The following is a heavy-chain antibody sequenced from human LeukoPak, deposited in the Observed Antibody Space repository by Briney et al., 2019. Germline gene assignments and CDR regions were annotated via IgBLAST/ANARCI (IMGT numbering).Heavy chain of an antibody. Sequence: GWSFGLSSGVAGLTGSSCGGKWVRQAPGNGLEWVASISSSRNYFYYADSVKGRFTISRDSAKNSLYLQMDSLRGDDTALYFCASAYWDDEVYWGQGALVTVSS. J-gene: IGHJ1*01. CDR1: GLTGSSCG. CDR2: ISSSRNYF. CDR3: ASAYWDDEVY. D-gene: IGHD1-1*01. V-gene: IGHV3-21*06.